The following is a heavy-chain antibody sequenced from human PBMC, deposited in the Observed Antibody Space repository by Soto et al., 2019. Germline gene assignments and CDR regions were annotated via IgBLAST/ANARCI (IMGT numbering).Heavy chain of an antibody. D-gene: IGHD1-1*01. CDR1: GDSITNSNW. CDR3: ARDLGTGTDY. Sequence: ETLSLTCAVSGDSITNSNWWSWVRQAPGKGLEWIGEIYHSGATTYNPSLKSRVTISVDPSNNHFSLKLTSVTAADTAVYFCARDLGTGTDYWGQGTLVTVSS. CDR2: IYHSGAT. J-gene: IGHJ4*02. V-gene: IGHV4-4*01.